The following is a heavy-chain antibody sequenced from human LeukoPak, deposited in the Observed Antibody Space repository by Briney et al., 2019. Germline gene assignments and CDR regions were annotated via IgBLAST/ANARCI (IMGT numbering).Heavy chain of an antibody. CDR1: GGSFSGYY. CDR3: ARLVGVVVTAILDY. J-gene: IGHJ4*02. D-gene: IGHD2-21*02. CDR2: INHSGST. Sequence: SETLSLTCAVYGGSFSGYYWSWIRQPSGKGLEWIGEINHSGSTNYNPSLKSRVTISVDTSKNQFSLKLSSVTAADTAVYYCARLVGVVVTAILDYWGQGTLVTVSS. V-gene: IGHV4-34*01.